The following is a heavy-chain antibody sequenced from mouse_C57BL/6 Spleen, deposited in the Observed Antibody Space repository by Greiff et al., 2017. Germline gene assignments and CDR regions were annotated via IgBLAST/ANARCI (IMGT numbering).Heavy chain of an antibody. CDR3: ALLLRSYYTDY. CDR2: INPSTGGT. CDR1: GYSFTGYY. V-gene: IGHV1-42*01. J-gene: IGHJ2*01. Sequence: VQLQQSGPELVKPGASVKISCKASGYSFTGYYMNWVKQSPEKSLEWIGEINPSTGGTTYNQKFKAKATLTVDKSSSTAYLQLKSLTSEDSAVYYCALLLRSYYTDYWGQGTTLTVSS. D-gene: IGHD1-1*01.